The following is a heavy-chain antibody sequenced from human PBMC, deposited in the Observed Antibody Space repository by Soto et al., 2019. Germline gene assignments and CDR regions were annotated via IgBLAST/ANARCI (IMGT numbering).Heavy chain of an antibody. CDR1: GGTFSSYA. CDR2: IIPIFGTA. Sequence: SVKVSCKASGGTFSSYAISWVRQAPGQGLEWMGGIIPIFGTANYAQKFQGRVTITADESTSTAYMELSSLRSEDTAVYYCARKAYYDFWSGYLFDYWGQGTLVTVSS. V-gene: IGHV1-69*13. J-gene: IGHJ4*02. CDR3: ARKAYYDFWSGYLFDY. D-gene: IGHD3-3*01.